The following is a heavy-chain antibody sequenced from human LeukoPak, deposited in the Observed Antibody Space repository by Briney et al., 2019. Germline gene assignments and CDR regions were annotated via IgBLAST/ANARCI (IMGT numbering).Heavy chain of an antibody. V-gene: IGHV3-23*01. D-gene: IGHD2-21*02. CDR2: ITGAGAP. CDR3: ARDPNGDYLGAFEL. J-gene: IGHJ3*01. CDR1: GFTLSKYA. Sequence: GGSLRLSCLASGFTLSKYAVMWVRQAPGRRREWVSAITGAGAPRYADSVTGRFTISRDNSKNTLYLQMNSLRVEDTAQYFCARDPNGDYLGAFELWGRG.